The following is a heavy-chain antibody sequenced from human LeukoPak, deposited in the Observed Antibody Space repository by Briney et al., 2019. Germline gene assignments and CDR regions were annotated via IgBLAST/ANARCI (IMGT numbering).Heavy chain of an antibody. D-gene: IGHD6-13*01. CDR3: ARGEIGYSSSWYGNY. J-gene: IGHJ4*02. V-gene: IGHV1-69*13. Sequence: ASVKVSCKASGGTFSSYAISWVRQAPGQGLEWMGGIIPIFGTANYAQKFQGRVTITADESTSTAYMELSSLRSEDTAVYYCARGEIGYSSSWYGNYWGQGTLVTVSS. CDR1: GGTFSSYA. CDR2: IIPIFGTA.